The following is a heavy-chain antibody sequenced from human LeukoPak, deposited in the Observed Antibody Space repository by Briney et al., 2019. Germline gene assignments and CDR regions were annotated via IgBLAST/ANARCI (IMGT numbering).Heavy chain of an antibody. J-gene: IGHJ3*02. V-gene: IGHV3-21*01. CDR2: ISSSSSYI. Sequence: PGGYLRLSCAASGFTFSGYSMNWVRQAPGKGLEWVPSISSSSSYIYYADSVKGRFTISRDNAKNSLYLQMNSLRAEDTAVYYCARTGNHDAFDIWGQGTMVTVSS. D-gene: IGHD1-14*01. CDR1: GFTFSGYS. CDR3: ARTGNHDAFDI.